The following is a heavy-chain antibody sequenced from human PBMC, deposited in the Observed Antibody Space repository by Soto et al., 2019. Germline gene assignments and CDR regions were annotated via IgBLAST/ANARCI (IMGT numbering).Heavy chain of an antibody. CDR2: IYYSGAT. CDR1: GGSISSGGYY. Sequence: QVQLQESGPGLVKPSQTLSLTCTVSGGSISSGGYYWSWIRQHPGKGLEWIGYIYYSGATYYNPSLKGRVTISVDTSKNQLSLKLSSVTAADTAVYYCARGGLGYCGGGSCYSAELSRYYYGMDVWGQGTTVTVSS. CDR3: ARGGLGYCGGGSCYSAELSRYYYGMDV. V-gene: IGHV4-31*03. J-gene: IGHJ6*02. D-gene: IGHD2-15*01.